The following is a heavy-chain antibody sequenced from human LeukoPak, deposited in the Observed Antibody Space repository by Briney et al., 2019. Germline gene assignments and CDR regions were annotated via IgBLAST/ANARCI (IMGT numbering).Heavy chain of an antibody. D-gene: IGHD6-19*01. J-gene: IGHJ4*02. CDR1: GFAFSDYY. CDR2: ISSGGTYT. Sequence: GGSLRLSCAASGFAFSDYYMTWIRQAPGKWLEWVSYISSGGTYTNYGDAVKGRFIISRDNAKNSLYLQMNSLRAEDTAVYYCARVSSSSTNYFDSWGQGTLVTVSS. V-gene: IGHV3-11*06. CDR3: ARVSSSSTNYFDS.